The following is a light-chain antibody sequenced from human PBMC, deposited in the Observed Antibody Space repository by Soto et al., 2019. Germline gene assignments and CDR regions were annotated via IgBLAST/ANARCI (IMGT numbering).Light chain of an antibody. CDR2: DAS. CDR3: QQRSNWPPAT. CDR1: QSVSSY. Sequence: EIVLTQSPATLSLSPGERATLSCRASQSVSSYLAWYQQKPGQAPGLLIYDASNRATGIPARFSGSGSGTDFTLTISSLEPEDFAVYYCQQRSNWPPATFGQGTKVDI. J-gene: IGKJ1*01. V-gene: IGKV3-11*01.